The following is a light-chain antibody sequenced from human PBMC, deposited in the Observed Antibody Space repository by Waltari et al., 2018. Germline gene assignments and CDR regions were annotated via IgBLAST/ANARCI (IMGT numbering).Light chain of an antibody. CDR2: WAS. CDR3: QQYYDTPGT. Sequence: DFVMTQSPDSLAVSLGERATINCRSSQSVFYNSNNKNYFAWYQQKPGQPPKLLIYWASTRLSGVPGRFSGSGSGTDFTLTISSLQAEDVAIYYCQQYYDTPGTFGQGTKLEIK. V-gene: IGKV4-1*01. CDR1: QSVFYNSNNKNY. J-gene: IGKJ2*01.